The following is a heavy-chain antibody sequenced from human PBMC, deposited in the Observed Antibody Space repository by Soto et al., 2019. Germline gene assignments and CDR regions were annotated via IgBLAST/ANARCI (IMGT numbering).Heavy chain of an antibody. CDR1: GFTFSSYA. Sequence: GGSLRLSCAASGFTFSSYAMHWVRQAPGKGLEWVAVISYDGSNKYYADSVKGRFTISRDNSKNTLYLQMNSLRAEDTAVYYCARDSLSDVGMATIPNDYWGQGTLVTVSS. V-gene: IGHV3-30-3*01. D-gene: IGHD5-12*01. CDR3: ARDSLSDVGMATIPNDY. J-gene: IGHJ4*02. CDR2: ISYDGSNK.